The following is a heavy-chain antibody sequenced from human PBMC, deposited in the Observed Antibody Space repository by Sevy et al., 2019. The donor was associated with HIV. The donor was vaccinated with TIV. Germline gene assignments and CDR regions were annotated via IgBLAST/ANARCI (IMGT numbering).Heavy chain of an antibody. D-gene: IGHD3-22*01. CDR2: IYYSGST. CDR1: GGSISSGGYY. V-gene: IGHV4-31*03. CDR3: ARAPYYDDSSGYSVPFDY. Sequence: SETLSLTCTVSGGSISSGGYYWSWIRQHPGKGLEWIGYIYYSGSTYYNPSLKSRVTISVDTSKTQFSLKLSSATAAETAVYYCARAPYYDDSSGYSVPFDYWGQGTLVTVSS. J-gene: IGHJ4*02.